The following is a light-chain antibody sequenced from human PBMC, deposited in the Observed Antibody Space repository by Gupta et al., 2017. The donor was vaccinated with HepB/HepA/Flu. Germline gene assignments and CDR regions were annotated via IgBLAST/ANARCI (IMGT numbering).Light chain of an antibody. J-gene: IGLJ3*02. Sequence: QAVVTQEPSLTVSPGGTVTLTCGSSTGAVTSGHYPYWFQQKPGQAPRTLIYDTTNKHSWTPARFSGSLLGGKAALTLSGAQPEDESDYFCLLYDTGVGVFGGGTKLTVL. V-gene: IGLV7-46*01. CDR2: DTT. CDR1: TGAVTSGHY. CDR3: LLYDTGVGV.